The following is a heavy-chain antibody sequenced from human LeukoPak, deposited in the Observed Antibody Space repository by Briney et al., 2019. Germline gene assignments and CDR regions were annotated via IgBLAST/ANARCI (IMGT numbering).Heavy chain of an antibody. V-gene: IGHV3-30-3*01. D-gene: IGHD5/OR15-5a*01. CDR3: ARDLPPLGLPPLGNQYHGMDV. CDR2: ISSDGSNK. J-gene: IGHJ6*02. Sequence: GGSLRLSCAASGFTFSSYDMHWVRQAPGKGLEWVALISSDGSNKLYADSVKGRFTFSRDNSKNTLYLQMNSLRGEDTAVYYCARDLPPLGLPPLGNQYHGMDVWGQGTTVTVSS. CDR1: GFTFSSYD.